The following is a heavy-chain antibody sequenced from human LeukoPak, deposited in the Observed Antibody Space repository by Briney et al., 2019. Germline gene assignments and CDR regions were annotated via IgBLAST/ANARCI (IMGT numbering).Heavy chain of an antibody. CDR2: IRSKAYTGTT. J-gene: IGHJ4*02. CDR1: GFTLGDYA. CDR3: TRALRMAVAGIRYYFDY. Sequence: GGSLRLSRTGSGFTLGDYALSCGRQAPGKGLEWVGFIRSKAYTGTTDYAASVKGRFTVSRDDSKSIAYLQMNSLQTEDTAVYYCTRALRMAVAGIRYYFDYWGQGTLVTASS. V-gene: IGHV3-49*04. D-gene: IGHD6-19*01.